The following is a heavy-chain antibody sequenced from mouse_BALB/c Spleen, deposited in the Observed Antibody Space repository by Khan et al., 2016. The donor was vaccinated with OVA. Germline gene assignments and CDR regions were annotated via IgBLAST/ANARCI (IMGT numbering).Heavy chain of an antibody. J-gene: IGHJ2*01. V-gene: IGHV5-17*02. CDR1: GFTFSRFG. CDR2: ISSGSSSI. CDR3: AIDSNFDY. Sequence: EVHLVESGGGLVQPGGSRKLSCAASGFTFSRFGMHWVRQAPEKGLEWVAYISSGSSSIYYADTVKGRFTISRDNPTNTLFLQMTSLRSEDTAMYYCAIDSNFDYWGQGTTLTVSS.